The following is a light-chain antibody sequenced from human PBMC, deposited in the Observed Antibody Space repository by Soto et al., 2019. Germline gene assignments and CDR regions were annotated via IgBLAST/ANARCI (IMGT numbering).Light chain of an antibody. V-gene: IGLV2-14*01. Sequence: QSVLTQPASVSGSPGQSITISCTGTSSDVGTYNSVSWYQQHPGKAPKLIIYEVFSRPSLVSNRFSGSKSGNTASLTISGLQAEDEADYYCSSYTSTTIHHVFGTGTKLTVL. CDR1: SSDVGTYNS. CDR2: EVF. J-gene: IGLJ1*01. CDR3: SSYTSTTIHHV.